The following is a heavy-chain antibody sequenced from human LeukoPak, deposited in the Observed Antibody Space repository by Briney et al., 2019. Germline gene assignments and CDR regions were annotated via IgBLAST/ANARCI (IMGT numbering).Heavy chain of an antibody. CDR1: GGTFSIYA. CDR3: ARTPPKGDIDT. J-gene: IGHJ5*02. D-gene: IGHD2-21*02. CDR2: VSPKTGDR. Sequence: TSVKVSFKASGGTFSIYAISWVRQAPGQGLEWIGWVSPKTGDRGYALKFQGRVTMTSDSSEATVYMEVRSLTSEDTAVYYCARTPPKGDIDTWGQGTMVTVSS. V-gene: IGHV1-8*02.